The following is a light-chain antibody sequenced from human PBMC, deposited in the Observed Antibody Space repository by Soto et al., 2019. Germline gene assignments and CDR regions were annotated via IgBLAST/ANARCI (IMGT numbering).Light chain of an antibody. CDR1: SSDVGGYNY. J-gene: IGLJ1*01. Sequence: QSVLTQPASVSGSPGQSITISCTGNSSDVGGYNYVSWYQQHPGKAPKLMIYEVSNRPSGVSNRFSGSKSGNTASLTISGLQAEDEADYYCSSYTSSSTHYVFGTGTKLTVL. CDR3: SSYTSSSTHYV. CDR2: EVS. V-gene: IGLV2-14*01.